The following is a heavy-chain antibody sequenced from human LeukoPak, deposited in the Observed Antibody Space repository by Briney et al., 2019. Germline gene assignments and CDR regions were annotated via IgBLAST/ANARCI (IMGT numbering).Heavy chain of an antibody. CDR1: GGSMSRYY. V-gene: IGHV4-59*01. Sequence: SETLSLTCTVSGGSMSRYYWSWIRQSPGKGLEWIGYIFYRGGTNYNPSLRGRVTLSVDMSKNQVSLKMTSVSAADTAVYYCGISDCSSGGGEIFGSKDFDFWGPGTLVTVSS. CDR2: IFYRGGT. CDR3: GISDCSSGGGEIFGSKDFDF. D-gene: IGHD2-2*01. J-gene: IGHJ1*01.